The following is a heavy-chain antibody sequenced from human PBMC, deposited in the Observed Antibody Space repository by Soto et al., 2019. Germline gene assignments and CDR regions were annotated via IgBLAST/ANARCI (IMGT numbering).Heavy chain of an antibody. V-gene: IGHV2-70*13. CDR2: IERDDDDK. CDR3: ARSIRGPRRFNGMDV. D-gene: IGHD1-20*01. J-gene: IGHJ6*02. Sequence: SVPTLVNPTETLTLTCTFSGFSLTSPGMCVSWIRQPPGKALEWLALIERDDDDKYYSTSLKTRLTISKDTRKNQVVLTMANMDPAETGTYYCARSIRGPRRFNGMDVWGQGTTVTVSS. CDR1: GFSLTSPGMC.